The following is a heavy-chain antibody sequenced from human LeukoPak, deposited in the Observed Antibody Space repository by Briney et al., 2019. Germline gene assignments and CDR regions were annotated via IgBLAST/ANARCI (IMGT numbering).Heavy chain of an antibody. CDR3: ARGRAVYYDSSGYYYGNWFDP. V-gene: IGHV4-59*01. Sequence: PETLSLTCSVSGGSISSYYWSWIRQPPGKGLEWIGYIYYSGSTNYNPSLKSRVTISVDTSKNQFSLKLSSVTAADTAVYYCARGRAVYYDSSGYYYGNWFDPWGQGTLVTVSS. CDR1: GGSISSYY. CDR2: IYYSGST. D-gene: IGHD3-22*01. J-gene: IGHJ5*02.